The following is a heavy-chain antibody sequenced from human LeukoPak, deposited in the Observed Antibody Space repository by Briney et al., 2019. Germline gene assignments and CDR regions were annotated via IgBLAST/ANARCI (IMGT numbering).Heavy chain of an antibody. CDR3: AKGNSYGNYYYYYMDV. CDR2: ISGSGGST. D-gene: IGHD5-18*01. CDR1: GFTFSSYG. J-gene: IGHJ6*03. V-gene: IGHV3-23*01. Sequence: GGSLRLSCAASGFTFSSYGMSWVRQAPGKGLEWVSAISGSGGSTYYADSVKGRFTISRDNSKNTLYLQMNSLRAEDTAVYYCAKGNSYGNYYYYYMDVGGKGTTVTISS.